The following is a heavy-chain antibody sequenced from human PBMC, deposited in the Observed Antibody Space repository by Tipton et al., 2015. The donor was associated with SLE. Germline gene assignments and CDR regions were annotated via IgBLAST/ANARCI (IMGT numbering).Heavy chain of an antibody. J-gene: IGHJ6*02. CDR1: GGSISSYY. CDR3: AKNGGSSSWYYYAMDV. CDR2: IYTSGST. V-gene: IGHV4-4*07. Sequence: GLVKPSETLSLTCTVSGGSISSYYWSWIRQPAGKGLEWIGRIYTSGSTNYNPSLKSRVTMSVDTSKNQFSLKLSSVTAADTAVYYCAKNGGSSSWYYYAMDVWGQGTTVTVSS. D-gene: IGHD6-13*01.